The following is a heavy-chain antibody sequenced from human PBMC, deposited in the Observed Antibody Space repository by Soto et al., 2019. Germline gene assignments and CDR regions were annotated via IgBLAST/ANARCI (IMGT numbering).Heavy chain of an antibody. J-gene: IGHJ3*02. V-gene: IGHV1-3*01. CDR2: ISAGNGNT. Sequence: ASVKVSCKASGYTFTSYAMHWGRQAPGQRLEWMGWISAGNGNTKYSQKFQGRVTITRDTSASTAYMELSSLRSEDTAVYYCARDHVVVAATPNRNAFDIWGQGTMVTVSS. CDR1: GYTFTSYA. D-gene: IGHD2-15*01. CDR3: ARDHVVVAATPNRNAFDI.